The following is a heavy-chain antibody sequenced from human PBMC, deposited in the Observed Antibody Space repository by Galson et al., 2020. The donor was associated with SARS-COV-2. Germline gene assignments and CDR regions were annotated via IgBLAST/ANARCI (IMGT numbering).Heavy chain of an antibody. J-gene: IGHJ3*02. CDR2: ISYDGSNK. Sequence: GGSLRLSCAASGFTFSSYAMHWVRQAPGKGLEWVAVISYDGSNKYYADSVKGQFTISRDNSKNTLYLQMNSLRAEDTAVYYCARPMWIVAGAFDIWGQGTMVTVSS. D-gene: IGHD2-15*01. CDR3: ARPMWIVAGAFDI. V-gene: IGHV3-30*01. CDR1: GFTFSSYA.